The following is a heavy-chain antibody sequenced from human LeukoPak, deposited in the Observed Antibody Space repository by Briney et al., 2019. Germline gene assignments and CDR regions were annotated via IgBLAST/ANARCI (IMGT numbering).Heavy chain of an antibody. CDR3: ARASHTTSAYSPADY. V-gene: IGHV4-38-2*02. CDR1: GYSISSGYY. J-gene: IGHJ4*02. D-gene: IGHD5-12*01. Sequence: PSETLSLTCTVSGYSISSGYYWGWIRQPPGKGLEWIGSIYHSGSTYYNPSLKSRVTISVDTSKNQFSLKLSSVTAADTAVYYCARASHTTSAYSPADYWGQGTLVTVSS. CDR2: IYHSGST.